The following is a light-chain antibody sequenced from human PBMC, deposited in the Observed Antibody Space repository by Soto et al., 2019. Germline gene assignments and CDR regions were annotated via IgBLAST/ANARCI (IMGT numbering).Light chain of an antibody. J-gene: IGLJ1*01. CDR1: SSDVGGFNS. CDR2: EVS. CDR3: TSFTTTSTYV. Sequence: AQPAPVSGTPGQSITISFTGTSSDVGGFNSVSWYQQHPGKAPRLMIYEVSNRPSGVSNRFSGSKSGNTASLTISGLQAEDEADYYCTSFTTTSTYVFGTGTKVTVL. V-gene: IGLV2-14*01.